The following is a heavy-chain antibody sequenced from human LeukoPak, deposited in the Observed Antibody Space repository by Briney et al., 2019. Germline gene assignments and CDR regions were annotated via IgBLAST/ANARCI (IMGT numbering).Heavy chain of an antibody. CDR2: CLDTSCTE. CDR1: GFTFSSFV. Sequence: GGSLRLSCAASGFTFSSFVMSWVRQAPGKGLEWVSTLACLDTSCTEYYADSVKGRFSISRDNSRSTLSLQMNSLRVEDTAIYYCARDSEGCFDFWGQGTLVTVSS. D-gene: IGHD3-10*01. J-gene: IGHJ4*02. CDR3: ARDSEGCFDF. V-gene: IGHV3-23*01.